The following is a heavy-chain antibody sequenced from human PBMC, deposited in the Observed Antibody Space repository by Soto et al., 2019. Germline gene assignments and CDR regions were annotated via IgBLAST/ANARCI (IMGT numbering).Heavy chain of an antibody. V-gene: IGHV3-72*01. J-gene: IGHJ6*02. Sequence: EVQLVDSGGGLVQPGGSLRLSCAASGFTFSDHHMDWVRQAPGKGLEWVGRSRNKANRYSTEYATSVKGRFTISRDDSKNSLHLQMNSLRTEDTAVYYWVRGAYGSWRMDAWGQGISVTVSS. CDR2: SRNKANRYST. CDR3: VRGAYGSWRMDA. CDR1: GFTFSDHH. D-gene: IGHD3-10*01.